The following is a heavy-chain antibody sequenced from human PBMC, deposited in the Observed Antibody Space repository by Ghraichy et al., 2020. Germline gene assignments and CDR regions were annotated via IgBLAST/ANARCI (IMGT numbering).Heavy chain of an antibody. CDR2: IYYSGNT. Sequence: SETLSLTCTVSGGSISRTGHFWCWIRQPPWKGLEWIGNIYYSGNTYYNPSLKSRVTISVDTSKNQFSLKLTSVTAADTAVYYCVSGIFVGVFAVRFDFWGQGSLVTVSS. D-gene: IGHD2-21*01. V-gene: IGHV4-39*01. CDR1: GGSISRTGHF. J-gene: IGHJ4*02. CDR3: VSGIFVGVFAVRFDF.